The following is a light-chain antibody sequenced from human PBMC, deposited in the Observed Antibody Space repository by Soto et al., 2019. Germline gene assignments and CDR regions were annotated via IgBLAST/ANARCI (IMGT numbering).Light chain of an antibody. Sequence: EIVLTQSPGTLSLSPGERATLSCRASQSVSSSYLAWYQQKPGQAPRLLIYGASIRATGIPDRFSGSGSGTDFTLTISRLEPEDFAVYYCHQYGSSPALTFGGGTKVEIK. CDR2: GAS. J-gene: IGKJ4*01. V-gene: IGKV3-20*01. CDR1: QSVSSSY. CDR3: HQYGSSPALT.